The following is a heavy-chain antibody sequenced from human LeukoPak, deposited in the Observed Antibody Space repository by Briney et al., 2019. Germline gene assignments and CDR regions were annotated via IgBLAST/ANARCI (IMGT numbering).Heavy chain of an antibody. CDR3: ARDSGFGELVTYYFDY. J-gene: IGHJ4*02. V-gene: IGHV3-33*01. CDR2: IWYDRNTK. D-gene: IGHD3-10*01. Sequence: PGGSLRLSCAASGFNFSNYGMHWVRQVPGTGLEWVAVIWYDRNTKYYANYVKGRFTVSRDNSKNTLYLQMNILRPEDTAIYYCARDSGFGELVTYYFDYWGQGTLVTVSS. CDR1: GFNFSNYG.